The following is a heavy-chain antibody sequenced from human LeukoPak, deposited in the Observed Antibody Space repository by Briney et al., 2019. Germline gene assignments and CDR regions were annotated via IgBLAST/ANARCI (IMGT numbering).Heavy chain of an antibody. CDR2: IRYDGSNK. J-gene: IGHJ5*02. V-gene: IGHV3-30*02. Sequence: GGSLRLSCAASGFTFSSYWMSWVRQAPGKGLEWVAFIRYDGSNKYYADSVKGRFTISRDNSKNTLYLQMNSLRAEDTAVYYCTKEGLPSGSSWSAWFDPWGQGTLVTVSS. CDR1: GFTFSSYW. CDR3: TKEGLPSGSSWSAWFDP. D-gene: IGHD3-10*01.